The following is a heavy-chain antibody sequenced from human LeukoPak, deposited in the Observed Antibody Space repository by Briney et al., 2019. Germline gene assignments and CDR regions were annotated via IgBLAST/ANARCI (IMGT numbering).Heavy chain of an antibody. CDR1: GYNFPNYW. D-gene: IGHD1-26*01. Sequence: GESLKISCKSSGYNFPNYWIGWVRQMPGKGLEWMGIIYFGDSETRYSPSFQGQVTISADKSIGTAYLQWSSLKASDSALYYCARSPRFSGSYGSAFDIWGQGTMVTVSS. V-gene: IGHV5-51*01. CDR3: ARSPRFSGSYGSAFDI. CDR2: IYFGDSET. J-gene: IGHJ3*02.